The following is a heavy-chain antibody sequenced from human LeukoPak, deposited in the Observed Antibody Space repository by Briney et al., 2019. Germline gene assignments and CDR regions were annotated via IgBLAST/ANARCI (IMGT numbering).Heavy chain of an antibody. CDR2: IYYSGST. J-gene: IGHJ4*02. CDR3: ARHGTVVAALDY. CDR1: GGSISSSSYY. V-gene: IGHV4-39*01. D-gene: IGHD2-15*01. Sequence: PSETLSLTCTVSGGSISSSSYYWGWIRQPPGKGLEWIGSIYYSGSTYYNPSLKSRVTISVDTSKNQFSLKLSSVTAADTAVYYCARHGTVVAALDYWGQGTLVTVSS.